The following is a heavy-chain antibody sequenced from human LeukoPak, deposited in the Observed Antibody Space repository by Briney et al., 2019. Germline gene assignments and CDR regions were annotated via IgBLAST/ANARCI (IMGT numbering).Heavy chain of an antibody. CDR3: ARDLGLCSGGSCYSFDP. CDR2: FDPEDGET. D-gene: IGHD2-15*01. J-gene: IGHJ5*02. V-gene: IGHV1-24*01. CDR1: GYTLTELS. Sequence: EASVKVSCKVSGYTLTELSMHWVRQAPGKGLEWMGGFDPEDGETIYAQKFQGRVTMTEDTSTDTAYMELSSLRSEDTAVYYCARDLGLCSGGSCYSFDPWGQGTLVTVSS.